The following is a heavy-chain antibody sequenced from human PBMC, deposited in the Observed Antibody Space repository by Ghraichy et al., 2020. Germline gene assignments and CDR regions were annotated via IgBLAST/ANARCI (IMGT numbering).Heavy chain of an antibody. J-gene: IGHJ4*02. Sequence: GGSLRLSCAASGFTFDDYAMHWVRQAPGKGLEWVSGISWNSGSIGYADSVKGRFTISRDNAKNSLYLQMNSLRAEDTALYYCAKTLGYILTGYYFDYWGQGSLVTVSS. CDR2: ISWNSGSI. V-gene: IGHV3-9*01. D-gene: IGHD3-9*01. CDR3: AKTLGYILTGYYFDY. CDR1: GFTFDDYA.